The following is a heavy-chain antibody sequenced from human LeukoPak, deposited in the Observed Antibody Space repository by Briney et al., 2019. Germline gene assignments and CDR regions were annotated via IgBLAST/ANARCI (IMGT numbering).Heavy chain of an antibody. D-gene: IGHD6-13*01. CDR2: IYFIGSA. Sequence: SETLSLTCTVSGGSISSYYWSWIRQPQGKGLECIGYIYFIGSANYNPSLKSRVTISVDTSNNHFSLKLNSVTAADTAVYYCARAPSISDYSSTRPPHFDSWGQGSLVTVSS. J-gene: IGHJ4*02. CDR3: ARAPSISDYSSTRPPHFDS. CDR1: GGSISSYY. V-gene: IGHV4-59*01.